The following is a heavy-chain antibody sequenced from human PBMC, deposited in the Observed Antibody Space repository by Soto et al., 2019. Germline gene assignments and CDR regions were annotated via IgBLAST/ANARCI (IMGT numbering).Heavy chain of an antibody. CDR3: AQHADGGRPHYAFGF. CDR2: ACYSGRT. Sequence: QLQLQESGPGLVKPSETLSLTCLVSGGSISSNDCFWGWIRQPPGKGLEWIGSACYSGRTYYNPSLTRRGTTCVDTSRNLFALKLTSVTAADRAVYCCAQHADGGRPHYAFGFWGQGTMVTVSS. V-gene: IGHV4-39*01. D-gene: IGHD2-15*01. CDR1: GGSISSNDCF. J-gene: IGHJ3*01.